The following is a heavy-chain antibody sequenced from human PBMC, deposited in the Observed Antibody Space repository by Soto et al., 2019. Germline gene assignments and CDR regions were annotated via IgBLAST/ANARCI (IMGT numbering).Heavy chain of an antibody. Sequence: QLQLQESGSGLVKPSQTLSLTCAVSGGSISSGGYSWSWIRQPPGKGLEWIGYIYHSGSTYYNPSLKGRVTISVDRSKTQSSLKLSCVTAADTAVYYCARAHYGDYGYGMDVWGQGTTVTVSS. CDR1: GGSISSGGYS. D-gene: IGHD4-17*01. CDR2: IYHSGST. V-gene: IGHV4-30-2*01. J-gene: IGHJ6*02. CDR3: ARAHYGDYGYGMDV.